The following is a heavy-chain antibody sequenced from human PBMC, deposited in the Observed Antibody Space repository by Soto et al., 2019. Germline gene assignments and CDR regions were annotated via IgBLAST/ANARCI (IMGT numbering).Heavy chain of an antibody. V-gene: IGHV1-3*01. CDR2: IDAGNGNT. CDR1: GYTFTSYP. D-gene: IGHD5-18*01. CDR3: ARAGYSDDSPSYGMDV. J-gene: IGHJ6*02. Sequence: ASVKVSCKASGYTFTSYPTHWVRQAPGQRLEWMGWIDAGNGNTKYSQKFRGRVTFTTDTSASTAYMDLSSLRSEDTAVYYCARAGYSDDSPSYGMDVCGQGTTVTGS.